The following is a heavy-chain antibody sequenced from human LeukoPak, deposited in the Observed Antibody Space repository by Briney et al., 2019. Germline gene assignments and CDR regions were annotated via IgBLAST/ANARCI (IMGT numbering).Heavy chain of an antibody. Sequence: GGSLRLSCAASGFTFSSYWMTWVRQAPGKGLEWVANIKHNGDELNYVDAVEDRFTISRDNAKNSLYLHMTDLRAEGTAVYYCARELRTFDSWGQGTLVTVSS. D-gene: IGHD3-16*01. J-gene: IGHJ4*02. CDR3: ARELRTFDS. CDR1: GFTFSSYW. V-gene: IGHV3-7*01. CDR2: IKHNGDEL.